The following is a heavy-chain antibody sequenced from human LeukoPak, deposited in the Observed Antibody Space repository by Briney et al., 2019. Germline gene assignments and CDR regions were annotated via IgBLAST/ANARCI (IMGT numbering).Heavy chain of an antibody. D-gene: IGHD4-17*01. Sequence: PGGSLRLCCVASGFTFSSYSMHWVRQAPGKGLEWVTYISKDGSNKYYIDSVKGRFTISRDNSKNTLYLQMNSLRAEDTAFYYCAKDVDYDDEGGFDYWGQGTLVTVSS. CDR1: GFTFSSYS. J-gene: IGHJ4*02. CDR3: AKDVDYDDEGGFDY. V-gene: IGHV3-30*04. CDR2: ISKDGSNK.